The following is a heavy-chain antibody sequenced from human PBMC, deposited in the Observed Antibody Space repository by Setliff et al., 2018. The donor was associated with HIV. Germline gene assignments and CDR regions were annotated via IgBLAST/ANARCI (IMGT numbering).Heavy chain of an antibody. J-gene: IGHJ6*03. D-gene: IGHD2-2*01. V-gene: IGHV4-61*09. Sequence: SETLSLTCTVSDGSISSGSYYWSWIRQPAGKGLEWIGYIYTSGSTNYNPSLKSRVTISVDTSKNQFSLKLSSVTAADTAVCYCARGRSDCSSTSCQYYYYYMDVWGQGTTVTVSS. CDR2: IYTSGST. CDR1: DGSISSGSYY. CDR3: ARGRSDCSSTSCQYYYYYMDV.